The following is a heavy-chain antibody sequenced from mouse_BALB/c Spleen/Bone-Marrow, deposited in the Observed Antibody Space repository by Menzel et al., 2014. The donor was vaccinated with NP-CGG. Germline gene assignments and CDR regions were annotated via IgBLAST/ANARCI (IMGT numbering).Heavy chain of an antibody. CDR2: ISNGGGST. V-gene: IGHV5-12-2*01. D-gene: IGHD3-3*01. CDR3: ARRAGAY. CDR1: GFTFSSYT. Sequence: EVMLVESGGGLVQPGGSLKLSCAASGFTFSSYTMSWVRQTPEKRLECVAYISNGGGSTYYPDTVKGRFTISRDNAKNTLYLQMSSLKSEDTAMYYCARRAGAYWGQGTLVTVSA. J-gene: IGHJ3*01.